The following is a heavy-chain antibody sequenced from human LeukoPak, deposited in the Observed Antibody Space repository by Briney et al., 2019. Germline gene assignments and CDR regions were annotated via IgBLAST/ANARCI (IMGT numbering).Heavy chain of an antibody. D-gene: IGHD5-24*01. CDR2: ISSSSSYI. V-gene: IGHV3-21*01. Sequence: PGGSLRLSCAASGFTFSHYSMNWVRQAPGKGLEWVSSISSSSSYIYYADSVKGRFTISRDNAKNSLYLQMNSLRAEDTAVYYCARSKGDRWLQWTYDYWGQGTLVTVSS. CDR3: ARSKGDRWLQWTYDY. CDR1: GFTFSHYS. J-gene: IGHJ4*02.